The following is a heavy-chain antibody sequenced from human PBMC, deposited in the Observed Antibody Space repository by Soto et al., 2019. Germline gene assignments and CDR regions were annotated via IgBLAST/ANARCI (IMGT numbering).Heavy chain of an antibody. Sequence: EVQLVESGGGSVQPGRSLRLSCAASGFTVSSNYMSWVRQAPGKGLEWVSVIYSGGSTYYADSVKGRFTISRDNSKNTLYLQMNSLRAEDTAVYYCARDLQGTPWAWGQGTLVTVSS. V-gene: IGHV3-66*01. CDR3: ARDLQGTPWA. D-gene: IGHD1-26*01. J-gene: IGHJ5*02. CDR2: IYSGGST. CDR1: GFTVSSNY.